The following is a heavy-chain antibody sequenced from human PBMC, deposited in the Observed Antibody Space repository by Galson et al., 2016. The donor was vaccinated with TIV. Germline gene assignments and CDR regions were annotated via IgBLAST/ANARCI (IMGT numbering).Heavy chain of an antibody. CDR3: VTATTTPHDY. J-gene: IGHJ4*02. Sequence: SLRLSCAASGFSFSTYSMNWVRQAPGKGLEWVSSISSGSSYIYYAHSVQGRFTTSRDKAKNSLYLQMNSLRGDDTAVYYCVTATTTPHDYWGQGTLVTVST. CDR1: GFSFSTYS. V-gene: IGHV3-21*06. CDR2: ISSGSSYI. D-gene: IGHD1-1*01.